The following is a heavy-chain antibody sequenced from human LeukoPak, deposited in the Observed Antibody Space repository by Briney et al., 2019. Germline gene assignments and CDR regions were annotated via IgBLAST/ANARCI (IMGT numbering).Heavy chain of an antibody. V-gene: IGHV3-30-3*01. J-gene: IGHJ4*02. CDR1: GCTFSSYA. Sequence: PGRSLRLSCAGSGCTFSSYAMHWVRQAPGKGLEWVAVISYDGSNKYYADSVKGRFTISRDNSKNTLYLQMNSLRAEDTAVYYCARGPSRRAYFDYWGQGTLVTVSS. CDR3: ARGPSRRAYFDY. CDR2: ISYDGSNK.